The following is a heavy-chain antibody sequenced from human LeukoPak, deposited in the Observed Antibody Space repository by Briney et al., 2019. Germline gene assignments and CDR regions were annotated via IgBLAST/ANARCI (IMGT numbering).Heavy chain of an antibody. V-gene: IGHV1-18*01. Sequence: GASVSVSCKASGYTFTSYGNSCVRQAPGQGLGWMGWISAYNGNTNYAQKLQGRVTMTTDTSTSTAYMELRSLRSDDTAVYYCANFRGDGFDIWGQGTMVTVSS. CDR1: GYTFTSYG. CDR2: ISAYNGNT. J-gene: IGHJ3*02. D-gene: IGHD3-10*01. CDR3: ANFRGDGFDI.